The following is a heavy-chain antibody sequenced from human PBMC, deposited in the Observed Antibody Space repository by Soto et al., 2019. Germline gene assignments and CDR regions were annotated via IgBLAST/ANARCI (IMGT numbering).Heavy chain of an antibody. CDR2: IYYSGST. CDR1: GGSISTGGYY. D-gene: IGHD3-3*01. CDR3: AGTVLGVLTRYDY. Sequence: QVQLQESGPGLVKPSQTLSLTCTVSGGSISTGGYYWSWIRQHPGKGLEWIGYIYYSGSTSYHPSLKSRVTISIDTSKSQFNLRLNSVTAADTAVYYCAGTVLGVLTRYDYWGQGALVTVAS. J-gene: IGHJ4*02. V-gene: IGHV4-31*03.